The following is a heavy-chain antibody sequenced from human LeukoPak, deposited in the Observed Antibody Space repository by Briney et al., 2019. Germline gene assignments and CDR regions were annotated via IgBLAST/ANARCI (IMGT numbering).Heavy chain of an antibody. CDR1: GYTFTSYD. CDR3: ARLRYYGSGSYYKNWFDP. V-gene: IGHV1-8*01. J-gene: IGHJ5*02. D-gene: IGHD3-10*01. Sequence: ASVKVSCTASGYTFTSYDINWVRQATGQGLEWMGWMNPNSGNTGYAQKFQGRVTMTRNTSISTAYMELSSLRSEDTAVYYCARLRYYGSGSYYKNWFDPWGQGTLVTVSS. CDR2: MNPNSGNT.